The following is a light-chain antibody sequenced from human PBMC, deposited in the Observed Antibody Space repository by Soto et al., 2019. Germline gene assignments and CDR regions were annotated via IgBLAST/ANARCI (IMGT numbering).Light chain of an antibody. CDR1: SSDVGGYNY. CDR2: EVS. CDR3: SSYTSSNTYV. Sequence: QAVVTQPASLSGSPGQSITISCTGTSSDVGGYNYVSWYQQHPGKAPKLIIYEVSNRPSGVSNRFSGSKSGNTASLTISGLQAEDETDYYCSSYTSSNTYVFGTGTKLTVL. J-gene: IGLJ1*01. V-gene: IGLV2-14*01.